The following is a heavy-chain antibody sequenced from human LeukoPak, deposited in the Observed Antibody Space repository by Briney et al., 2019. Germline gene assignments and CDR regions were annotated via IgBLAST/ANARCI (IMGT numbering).Heavy chain of an antibody. CDR2: ISYDGSNK. Sequence: GGSLRLSCEGSGFNFMSFAMHWVRQAPGKGLEWVAVISYDGSNKYYADSVKGRFTISRDNSKNTLYLQMNSLRAEDTAVYYCAKDGGELWILIEGYYYGMDVWGQGTTVTVS. CDR3: AKDGGELWILIEGYYYGMDV. J-gene: IGHJ6*02. V-gene: IGHV3-30*04. D-gene: IGHD3-10*01. CDR1: GFNFMSFA.